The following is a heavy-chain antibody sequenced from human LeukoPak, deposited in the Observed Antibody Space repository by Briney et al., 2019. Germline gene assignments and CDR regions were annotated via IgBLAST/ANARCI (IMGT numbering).Heavy chain of an antibody. CDR2: ISGSGGST. D-gene: IGHD2-8*01. CDR1: GFTFTSYA. J-gene: IGHJ1*01. CDR3: AKDLPNPGTSRHFQY. V-gene: IGHV3-23*01. Sequence: GGSLRLSCAASGFTFTSYAMSWVRQAPGKGLEWVSSISGSGGSTYYADSVKVRFTISRDNSKNTLYLQMNSLRAEDTAVYYCAKDLPNPGTSRHFQYWGQGTLVTVSS.